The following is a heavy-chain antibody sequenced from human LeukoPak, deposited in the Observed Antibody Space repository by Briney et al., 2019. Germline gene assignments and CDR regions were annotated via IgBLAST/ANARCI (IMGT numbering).Heavy chain of an antibody. V-gene: IGHV3-23*01. D-gene: IGHD2-15*01. CDR1: GFTFSTYG. CDR3: AKGVGYCSGGSCQQFDY. J-gene: IGHJ4*02. Sequence: GGTLRLSCAASGFTFSTYGMSWVRQAPGKGLEWVSAISGSGVSTYYADSVKGRFTISRDNSKNTLYLQMNSLRAEDTAVYYCAKGVGYCSGGSCQQFDYWGQGTLVTVSS. CDR2: ISGSGVST.